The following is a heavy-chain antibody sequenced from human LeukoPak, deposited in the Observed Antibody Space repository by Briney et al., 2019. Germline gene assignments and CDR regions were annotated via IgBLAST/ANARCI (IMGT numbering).Heavy chain of an antibody. V-gene: IGHV3-23*05. D-gene: IGHD1-26*01. CDR1: GFSCRIYV. CDR2: INNGGSST. J-gene: IGHJ6*02. Sequence: PGGSLRPSCVCSGFSCRIYVMTWVRQAPGKGLEWVSTINNGGSSTWYADSVKGRFTMSRDNSKTTASLQMESLRAEDTAVYYCARRGAEQGNGLDVWGQGTTVAVSS. CDR3: ARRGAEQGNGLDV.